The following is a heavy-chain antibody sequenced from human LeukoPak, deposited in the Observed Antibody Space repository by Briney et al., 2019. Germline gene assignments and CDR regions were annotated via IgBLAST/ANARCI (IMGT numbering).Heavy chain of an antibody. V-gene: IGHV4-39*07. CDR1: GGSINSSSYY. Sequence: SETLSLTCTVSGGSINSSSYYWVWIREPPGKGLEWIGSIYYSGSTYYNPSLKSRVTISVDSSKNQFSLQLSSVTAADTAVYYCARFNSGSYQHYFDCWGQGTLVTVSS. J-gene: IGHJ4*02. D-gene: IGHD1-26*01. CDR3: ARFNSGSYQHYFDC. CDR2: IYYSGST.